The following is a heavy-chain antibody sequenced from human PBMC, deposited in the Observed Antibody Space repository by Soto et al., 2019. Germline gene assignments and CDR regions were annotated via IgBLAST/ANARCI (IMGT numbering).Heavy chain of an antibody. D-gene: IGHD6-19*01. CDR1: GGSVSSSSYY. Sequence: SETLSLTCTVSGGSVSSSSYYWSWIRQPPGKGLEWIGYIYYSGSTKYNPSLKSRVTISVDTSKNQFSLKLSSVTAADTAVYYCARDRPAVAGFDCWGQGTLVTVSS. J-gene: IGHJ4*02. V-gene: IGHV4-61*01. CDR3: ARDRPAVAGFDC. CDR2: IYYSGST.